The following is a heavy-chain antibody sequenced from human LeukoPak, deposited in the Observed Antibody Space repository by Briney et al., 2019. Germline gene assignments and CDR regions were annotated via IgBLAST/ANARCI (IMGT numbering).Heavy chain of an antibody. CDR2: ISRSSAYI. CDR3: ASFPPYMVRTDAFDI. V-gene: IGHV3-21*01. D-gene: IGHD3-10*01. J-gene: IGHJ3*02. CDR1: GFTLSRYS. Sequence: GGSLRLSCAASGFTLSRYSMNWVRQAPGKGLEWVSSISRSSAYIYYADSVKGRFTISRDNAKNSLYLQMNSLRAEDTAVYYCASFPPYMVRTDAFDIWGQGTMVTVSS.